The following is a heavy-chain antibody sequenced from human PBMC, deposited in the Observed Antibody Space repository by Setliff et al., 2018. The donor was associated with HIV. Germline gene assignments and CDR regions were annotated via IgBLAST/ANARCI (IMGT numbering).Heavy chain of an antibody. CDR1: GFIFTDHQ. V-gene: IGHV1-2*06. J-gene: IGHJ4*02. D-gene: IGHD3-3*01. Sequence: ASVKVSCKASGFIFTDHQIHWVRQAPGQGLEWMGRFNPNSGVTSSPQKFQGRVTMTRDTSINTAYMELSSLTSDDTAFYYCAREPTGDFWSGYSSRGLDYWGRGTLVTVSS. CDR2: FNPNSGVT. CDR3: AREPTGDFWSGYSSRGLDY.